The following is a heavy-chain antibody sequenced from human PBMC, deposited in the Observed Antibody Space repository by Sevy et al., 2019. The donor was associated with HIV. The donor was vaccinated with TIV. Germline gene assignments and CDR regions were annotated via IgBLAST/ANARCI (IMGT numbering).Heavy chain of an antibody. CDR1: GFTFSSYG. V-gene: IGHV3-30*18. Sequence: GGSLRLSCAASGFTFSSYGMHWVRQAPGKGLEWVAVISYDGSNKYYADSVKGRFTISRDNSKNTLYLQMNSLRAEDTAVYYCAKDPLTCSDYYDCYYFDYWGQGTLVTVSS. CDR3: AKDPLTCSDYYDCYYFDY. D-gene: IGHD3-22*01. J-gene: IGHJ4*02. CDR2: ISYDGSNK.